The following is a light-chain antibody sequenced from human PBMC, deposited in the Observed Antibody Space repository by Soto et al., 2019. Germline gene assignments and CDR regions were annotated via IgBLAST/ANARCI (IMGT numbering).Light chain of an antibody. V-gene: IGLV2-14*01. Sequence: QSALTQPASVSGSPGQSITISCTGTSSDVGAYNYVSWYQQHPGKAPKLMIYEVNNRPSGISDRCSGSKSGNTASLTISGLQAEDEADYYCSSFTATSTYVYGTGTKLTVL. CDR2: EVN. J-gene: IGLJ1*01. CDR3: SSFTATSTYV. CDR1: SSDVGAYNY.